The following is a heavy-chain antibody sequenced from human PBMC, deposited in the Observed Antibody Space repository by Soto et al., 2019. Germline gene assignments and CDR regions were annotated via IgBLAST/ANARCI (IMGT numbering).Heavy chain of an antibody. CDR3: TRDMVRGARVFDP. Sequence: PGGSLRLSCTASGFTFGDYAMSWVRQAPGKGLEWVGFIRSKAYGGTTEYAASVKGRFTISRDDSKSIAYLQKNSLETEDTAVYYCTRDMVRGARVFDPWGQGTLVTVSS. D-gene: IGHD3-10*01. V-gene: IGHV3-49*04. CDR2: IRSKAYGGTT. CDR1: GFTFGDYA. J-gene: IGHJ5*02.